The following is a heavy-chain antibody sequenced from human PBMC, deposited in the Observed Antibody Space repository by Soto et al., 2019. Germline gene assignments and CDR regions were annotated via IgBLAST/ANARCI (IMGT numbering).Heavy chain of an antibody. CDR2: ISSSSSYI. D-gene: IGHD7-27*01. CDR1: GFTFSSYS. V-gene: IGHV3-21*06. CDR3: ARKLGLTDYYCVMDF. J-gene: IGHJ6*02. Sequence: EVQLVESGGGLVKPGGSLRLSCPVSGFTFSSYSMNWVRQAPGKGLEWVSSISSSSSYIYYADSVKGRFTISRDNAKNSLYLQMNSLTAEDTAVYYCARKLGLTDYYCVMDFWGQGTTVTVSS.